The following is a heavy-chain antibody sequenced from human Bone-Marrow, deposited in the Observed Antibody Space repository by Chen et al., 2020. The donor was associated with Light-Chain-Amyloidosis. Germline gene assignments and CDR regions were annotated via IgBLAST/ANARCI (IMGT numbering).Heavy chain of an antibody. V-gene: IGHV1-2*02. CDR2: INLNSGDT. CDR1: GFTFTNYR. Sequence: QVQMVQSGAEVRKPGASVKVSCKTSGFTFTNYRIHWVRQAPGQGLEWMGWINLNSGDTEYAENVQGRVTLTRDTSTTTSYMDLSGLRSDDTALYYCARDFWVAGFTTTNWFDPWGQGTLITVSS. CDR3: ARDFWVAGFTTTNWFDP. J-gene: IGHJ5*02. D-gene: IGHD3-3*01.